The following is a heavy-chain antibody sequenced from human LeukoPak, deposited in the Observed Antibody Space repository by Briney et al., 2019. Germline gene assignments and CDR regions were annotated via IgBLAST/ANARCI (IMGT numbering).Heavy chain of an antibody. Sequence: GGSLRLSCEASGFTFGSHAMYWVRQAPGKGLEWVAGIFGSGGSPHYADPVKGRFTISRDNSRSTVYLQINSLRAEDTAVYYCGKTTVGYSSGQKPAWPVDYWGQGTLVTVSS. CDR2: IFGSGGSP. D-gene: IGHD5-18*01. CDR1: GFTFGSHA. V-gene: IGHV3-23*01. J-gene: IGHJ4*02. CDR3: GKTTVGYSSGQKPAWPVDY.